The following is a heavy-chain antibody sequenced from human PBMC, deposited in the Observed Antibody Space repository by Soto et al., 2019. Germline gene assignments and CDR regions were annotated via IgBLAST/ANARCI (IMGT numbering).Heavy chain of an antibody. J-gene: IGHJ4*02. Sequence: QVQLQQWGAGLLKPSETLSLTCAVYGGSFSGYYWSWIRQPPGKGLVWIGEINHSGSTNYNPSPKSRVAISVDTSMSHFSPELSSVTTTDTAVYYCARGRPGYSRPDFDYWGQGTLVTVSS. CDR3: ARGRPGYSRPDFDY. CDR1: GGSFSGYY. D-gene: IGHD6-13*01. V-gene: IGHV4-34*01. CDR2: INHSGST.